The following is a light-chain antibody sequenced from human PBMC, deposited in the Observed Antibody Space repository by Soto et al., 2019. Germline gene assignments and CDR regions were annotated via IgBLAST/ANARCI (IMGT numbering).Light chain of an antibody. CDR3: AAWDDSLASLV. CDR1: RSNIGDNT. CDR2: SDN. J-gene: IGLJ1*01. V-gene: IGLV1-44*01. Sequence: QSVLTQPPSASGTPGQRVTISCSRSRSNIGDNTVNWYQQLPGTAPKLLIYSDNQRPSGVPDRFSGSRSGTSASLAISGLQSEDEADYYCAAWDDSLASLVFGTGTKLTVL.